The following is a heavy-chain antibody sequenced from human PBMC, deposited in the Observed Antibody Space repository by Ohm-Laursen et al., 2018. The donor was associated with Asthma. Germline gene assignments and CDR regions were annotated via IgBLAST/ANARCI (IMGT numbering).Heavy chain of an antibody. CDR2: ISYDGSNK. Sequence: SLRLSCAASGFTFSSYGMHWVRQAPGKGLEWVAVISYDGSNKYYADSEKGRFTISRDNSKNTLYLQMNSLRAEDTAVYYCARDKSLRRWLQLGGYWGQGTLVTVSS. J-gene: IGHJ4*02. D-gene: IGHD5-24*01. CDR3: ARDKSLRRWLQLGGY. CDR1: GFTFSSYG. V-gene: IGHV3-30*03.